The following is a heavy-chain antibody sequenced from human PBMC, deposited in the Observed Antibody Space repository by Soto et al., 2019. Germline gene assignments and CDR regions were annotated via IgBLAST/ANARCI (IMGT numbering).Heavy chain of an antibody. V-gene: IGHV3-7*01. CDR3: ARDPNGYKDY. Sequence: GGSLRLSCAASGITFTTYWMSWVRQAPGKGLEWVADINPDGTEKWYVGSVKGRFTISRDNAKNSLYLQMNSLRAEDTAVYYCARDPNGYKDYWGQGTLVTVSS. CDR1: GITFTTYW. CDR2: INPDGTEK. D-gene: IGHD2-2*02. J-gene: IGHJ4*02.